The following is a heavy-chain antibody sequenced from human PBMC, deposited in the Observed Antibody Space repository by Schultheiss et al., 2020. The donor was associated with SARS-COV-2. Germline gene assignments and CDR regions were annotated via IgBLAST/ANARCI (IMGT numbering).Heavy chain of an antibody. Sequence: GSLRLSCAVYGGSFSGYYWSWIRQPPGKGLEWIGEINHSGSTNYNPSLKSRVTISVDTSKNQFSLKLSSVTAADTAVYYCARDDYGDYLFDYWGQGTLVTVSS. D-gene: IGHD4-17*01. CDR2: INHSGST. V-gene: IGHV4-34*01. J-gene: IGHJ4*02. CDR3: ARDDYGDYLFDY. CDR1: GGSFSGYY.